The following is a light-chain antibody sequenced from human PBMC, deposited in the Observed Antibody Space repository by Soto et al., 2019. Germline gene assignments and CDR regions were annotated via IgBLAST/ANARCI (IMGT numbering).Light chain of an antibody. J-gene: IGLJ1*01. CDR2: EVS. CDR3: SSYTSSSTYV. CDR1: SSDVGGYEF. Sequence: QSALAQPASVSGYPGQSITISCTGSSSDVGGYEFVSWYQQHPGKAPKLVISEVSVRPSGISDRFSGSKSGNTASLTISGLQADDEASYYCSSYTSSSTYVFGTGTKV. V-gene: IGLV2-14*01.